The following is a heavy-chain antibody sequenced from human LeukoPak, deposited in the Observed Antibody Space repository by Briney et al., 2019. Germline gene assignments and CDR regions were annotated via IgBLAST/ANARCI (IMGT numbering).Heavy chain of an antibody. V-gene: IGHV1-69*05. D-gene: IGHD6-19*01. Sequence: SVKVSCKASGGTFSSYAISWLRQAPGQGLEWMGRIIPIFGTANYAQKFQGRVTITTDESTSTAYMELSSLRSEDTAVYYCARGDVAALSWFDPWGQGTLVTVSS. CDR2: IIPIFGTA. CDR1: GGTFSSYA. CDR3: ARGDVAALSWFDP. J-gene: IGHJ5*02.